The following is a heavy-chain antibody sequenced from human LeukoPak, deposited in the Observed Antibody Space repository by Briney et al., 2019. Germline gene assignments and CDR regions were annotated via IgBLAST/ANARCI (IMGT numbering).Heavy chain of an antibody. Sequence: ASVKVSCKASGGTFSSYTISWVRQAPGQGLEWRGGIIPIFGTANYAQKFQGRGTITADKSTSTAYMELSSLRSEDTAVYYCASRTHYDWGSYRYFDAFDIWGQGTMVTVSS. CDR2: IIPIFGTA. V-gene: IGHV1-69*06. CDR3: ASRTHYDWGSYRYFDAFDI. CDR1: GGTFSSYT. D-gene: IGHD3-16*02. J-gene: IGHJ3*02.